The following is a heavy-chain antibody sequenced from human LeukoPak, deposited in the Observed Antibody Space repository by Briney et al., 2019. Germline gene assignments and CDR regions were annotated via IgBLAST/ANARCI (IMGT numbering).Heavy chain of an antibody. V-gene: IGHV3-66*01. CDR3: VRGHYSNTL. CDR2: IYTDGST. D-gene: IGHD4-11*01. Sequence: GGSLRLSCAASGFIVSSSYMSWVRQPRGKGLEWVSGIYTDGSTYYADSVQGRFTISRDNSKNTLYLQMNSLRADDTSVYYCVRGHYSNTLGGQGTLVTVSS. CDR1: GFIVSSSY. J-gene: IGHJ4*02.